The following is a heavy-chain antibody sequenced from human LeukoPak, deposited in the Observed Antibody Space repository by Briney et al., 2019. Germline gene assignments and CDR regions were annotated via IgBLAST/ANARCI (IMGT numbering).Heavy chain of an antibody. CDR2: IYYSGST. V-gene: IGHV4-59*01. J-gene: IGHJ3*02. CDR3: ARGAAAGPNDAFDI. Sequence: PSETLSLTCTVSGGSISSYYWSWIRQPPGKGLEWNGYIYYSGSTNYNPSLKSRVTISVDTSKNQFSLKLSSVTAADTAVYYCARGAAAGPNDAFDIWGQGTMVTVSS. D-gene: IGHD6-13*01. CDR1: GGSISSYY.